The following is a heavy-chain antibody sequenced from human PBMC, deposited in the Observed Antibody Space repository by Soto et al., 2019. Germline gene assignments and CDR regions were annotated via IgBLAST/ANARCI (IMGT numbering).Heavy chain of an antibody. CDR1: VGSISSYY. D-gene: IGHD6-13*01. V-gene: IGHV4-4*07. J-gene: IGHJ6*01. CDR2: IYTSGST. CDR3: AREPGSSSWYWRGGMEV. Sequence: SETLSLTCTVSVGSISSYYWSLIRQPAGKGLEWIWRIYTSGSTNYNPSLKSRVTMSVETSKNQFSLKLSSVTAADTAVYYCAREPGSSSWYWRGGMEVWGQGTTVTVSS.